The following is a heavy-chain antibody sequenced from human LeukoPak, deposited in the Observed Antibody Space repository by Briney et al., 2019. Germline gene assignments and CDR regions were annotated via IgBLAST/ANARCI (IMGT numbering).Heavy chain of an antibody. CDR1: GFTFSKSA. CDR3: AKGSDCTASFCGPDY. V-gene: IGHV3-23*01. CDR2: ISTGGTT. Sequence: GGSLRLSCAAPGFTFSKSAMNWVRQAPGKGLGWVSGISTGGTTEYADSVKGRFTISRDNSKNMVFLQVNSLRAEDTAVYYCAKGSDCTASFCGPDYWDQGTLVTVSS. D-gene: IGHD2-8*02. J-gene: IGHJ4*02.